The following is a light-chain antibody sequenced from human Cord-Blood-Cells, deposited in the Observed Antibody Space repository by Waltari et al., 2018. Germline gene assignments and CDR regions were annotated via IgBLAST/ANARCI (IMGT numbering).Light chain of an antibody. J-gene: IGLJ1*01. Sequence: QSALTQPPSAPGSPGQSVTISSTGTSSDVGGYNYVSWYQQHPGKAPKLMIYEVSKRPSGVPDRFSGSKSGNTASLTVSGLQAEDEADYYCSSYAGSNNYVFGTGTKVTVL. CDR1: SSDVGGYNY. V-gene: IGLV2-8*01. CDR2: EVS. CDR3: SSYAGSNNYV.